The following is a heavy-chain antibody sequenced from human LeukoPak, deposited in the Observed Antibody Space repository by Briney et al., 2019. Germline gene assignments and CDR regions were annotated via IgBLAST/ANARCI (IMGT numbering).Heavy chain of an antibody. CDR3: ARGLESYYDSSGYHPRYFDY. D-gene: IGHD3-22*01. CDR2: ISSSSSYV. V-gene: IGHV3-21*01. Sequence: GGSLRLSCAASGFTFSSYSMNWVRQAPGKGLEWVSSISSSSSYVYYADSVKGRFTISRDNAKNSLYLQMNSLRAEDTAVYYCARGLESYYDSSGYHPRYFDYWGQGTLVTVSS. CDR1: GFTFSSYS. J-gene: IGHJ4*02.